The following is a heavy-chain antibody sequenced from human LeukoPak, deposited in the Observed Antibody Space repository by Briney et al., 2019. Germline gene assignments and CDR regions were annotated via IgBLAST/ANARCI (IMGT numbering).Heavy chain of an antibody. CDR2: INSDATST. Sequence: PGGSLRLSCAASGFTFSSHWMHWVRQAPGKGLVWVSRINSDATSTSYADSARGRFTISRDDAKNTMYLQMNSLRAEDTAMYYCVRGSPGYSSSWHAYWGQGTLVTVSS. J-gene: IGHJ4*02. D-gene: IGHD6-13*01. CDR1: GFTFSSHW. CDR3: VRGSPGYSSSWHAY. V-gene: IGHV3-74*01.